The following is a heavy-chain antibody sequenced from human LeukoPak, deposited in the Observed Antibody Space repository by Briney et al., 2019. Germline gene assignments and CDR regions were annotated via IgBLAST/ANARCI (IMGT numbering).Heavy chain of an antibody. J-gene: IGHJ4*02. Sequence: PSETLSLTCAVYSGSFSGYYWSWIRQPPGKGLEWIGEINDSGSVNCNPSLKNRVTLSVDTSKNQFSLRLSSVAAADTADCARRLVDSGASQVSDDWGQEPLVPVS. D-gene: IGHD2-15*01. CDR3: ARRLVDSGASQVSDD. V-gene: IGHV4-34*01. CDR2: INDSGSV. CDR1: SGSFSGYY.